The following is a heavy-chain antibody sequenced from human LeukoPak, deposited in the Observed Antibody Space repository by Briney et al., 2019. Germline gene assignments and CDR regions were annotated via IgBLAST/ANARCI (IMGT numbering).Heavy chain of an antibody. CDR1: GFTFSDYG. Sequence: GGSLRLSCAASGFTFSDYGMNWVRQAPGKGLEWISYIGIDSGNTNYADSVKGRFTISGDKAKNSLYLQMNSLRVEDTAVYYCARDYKYAFDNWGQGTLVTVSS. J-gene: IGHJ4*02. D-gene: IGHD5-24*01. V-gene: IGHV3-48*01. CDR2: IGIDSGNT. CDR3: ARDYKYAFDN.